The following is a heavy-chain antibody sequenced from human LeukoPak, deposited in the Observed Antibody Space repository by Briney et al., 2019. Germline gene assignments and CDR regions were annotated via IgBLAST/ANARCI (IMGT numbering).Heavy chain of an antibody. Sequence: PGGSLRLSCAASGFTFSSYSMNWVRQAPGKGLEWVSSISSSSGYIYYSDSLKGRLTISRDNSKNSLYLQMNSLRAEDTAVYYCASLRQRAWHFDYWGQGTLVTVSS. V-gene: IGHV3-21*01. J-gene: IGHJ4*02. CDR2: ISSSSGYI. CDR1: GFTFSSYS. CDR3: ASLRQRAWHFDY.